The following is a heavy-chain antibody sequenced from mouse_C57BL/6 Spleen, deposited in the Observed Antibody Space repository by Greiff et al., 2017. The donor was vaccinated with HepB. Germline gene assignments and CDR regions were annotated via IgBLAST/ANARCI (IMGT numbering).Heavy chain of an antibody. CDR3: AREWGLTTVVDYYFDY. CDR2: IYPGGGYT. Sequence: QVQLKQSGAELVRPGTSVKMSCKASGYTFTNYWIGWAKQRPGHGLEWIGDIYPGGGYTNYNEKFKGKATLTADKSSSTAYMQFSSLTSEDSAIYYCAREWGLTTVVDYYFDYWGQGTTLTVSA. J-gene: IGHJ2*01. V-gene: IGHV1-63*01. CDR1: GYTFTNYW. D-gene: IGHD1-1*01.